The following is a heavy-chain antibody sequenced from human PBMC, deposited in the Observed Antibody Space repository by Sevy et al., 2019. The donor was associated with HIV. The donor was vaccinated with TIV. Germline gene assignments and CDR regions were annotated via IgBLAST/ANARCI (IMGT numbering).Heavy chain of an antibody. Sequence: GGSLRLSCAASEFTVSSNYMSWVRQAPGKGLEWVSVIYSGGSTYYADSVKGRFTISRDNSKNTLYLQMNSLRAEDTAVYYCARGGVAAAGTGAFDIWGQGTMVTVSS. CDR1: EFTVSSNY. CDR3: ARGGVAAAGTGAFDI. CDR2: IYSGGST. D-gene: IGHD6-13*01. V-gene: IGHV3-53*05. J-gene: IGHJ3*02.